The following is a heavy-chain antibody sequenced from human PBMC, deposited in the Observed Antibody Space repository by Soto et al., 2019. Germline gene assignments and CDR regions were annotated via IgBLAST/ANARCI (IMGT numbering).Heavy chain of an antibody. Sequence: EVQLVESGGGLVKPEGSLRLSCAASGFTFSSYSMNWVRQAPGKGLEWVSSISSSSSYIYYADSVKGRFTISRDNAKNSLYLQMNSLRAEDTAVYYCARVGTVVTPGDYWGQGTLVTVSS. D-gene: IGHD2-21*02. CDR3: ARVGTVVTPGDY. CDR2: ISSSSSYI. V-gene: IGHV3-21*01. CDR1: GFTFSSYS. J-gene: IGHJ4*02.